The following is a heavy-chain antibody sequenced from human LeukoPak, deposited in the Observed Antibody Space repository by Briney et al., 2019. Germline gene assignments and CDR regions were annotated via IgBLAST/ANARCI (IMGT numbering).Heavy chain of an antibody. Sequence: PSETLSLTCTVSGGSISSYYWSWIRQPPGKGLEWIGYIYYSGSTNYNPSPKSRVTISVDTSKNQFSLKLSSVTAADTAVYYCAREAAMVPGQFDYWGQGTLVTVSS. CDR3: AREAAMVPGQFDY. D-gene: IGHD5-18*01. J-gene: IGHJ4*02. CDR1: GGSISSYY. V-gene: IGHV4-59*01. CDR2: IYYSGST.